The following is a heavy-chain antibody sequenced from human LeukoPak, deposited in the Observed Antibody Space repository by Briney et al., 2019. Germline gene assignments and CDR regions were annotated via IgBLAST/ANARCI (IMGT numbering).Heavy chain of an antibody. D-gene: IGHD2-2*01. Sequence: ASVKVSCKASGYTFTSYGISWVRQAPGQGLEWMGWISAYNGNTNYAQKLQGRVTMTTDTSTSTAYMELRSLRSDDTAVYYCARIGRYCSSTSCYPPGFDYWGQGTLVTVSS. V-gene: IGHV1-18*01. CDR3: ARIGRYCSSTSCYPPGFDY. CDR1: GYTFTSYG. J-gene: IGHJ4*02. CDR2: ISAYNGNT.